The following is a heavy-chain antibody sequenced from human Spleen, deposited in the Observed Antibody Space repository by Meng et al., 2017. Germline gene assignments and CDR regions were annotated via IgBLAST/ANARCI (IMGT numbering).Heavy chain of an antibody. V-gene: IGHV3-53*05. CDR2: IPSGGST. Sequence: GGSLRLSCALSGFTVTPNYMSWVRQATGKGLEWVSGIIPSGGSTYYADSVRGRFTISRDNSKNTLFLQMNSLTPEDTAVYYCARDPCSGGSCFDPWGQGTLVTVSS. CDR3: ARDPCSGGSCFDP. J-gene: IGHJ5*02. CDR1: GFTVTPNY. D-gene: IGHD2-15*01.